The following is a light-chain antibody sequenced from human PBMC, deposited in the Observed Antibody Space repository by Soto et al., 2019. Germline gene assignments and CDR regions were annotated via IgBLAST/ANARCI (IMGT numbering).Light chain of an antibody. Sequence: EIVLTQSPATLSLSRGERATLSCRASQSVTRTYLAWYQQKPGQAPRLLLYDASYRATDGSARFSGSGSGTDFTLTISSLEPEDFAIYYCKQRRDWPPACFGQGTRLAIK. CDR2: DAS. CDR3: KQRRDWPPAC. J-gene: IGKJ5*01. CDR1: QSVTRTY. V-gene: IGKV3-11*01.